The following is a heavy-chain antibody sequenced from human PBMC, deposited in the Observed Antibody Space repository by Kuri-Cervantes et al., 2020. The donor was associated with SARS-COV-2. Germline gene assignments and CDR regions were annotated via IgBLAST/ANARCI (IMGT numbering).Heavy chain of an antibody. CDR3: AKDVSSTSWQKGAFDI. J-gene: IGHJ3*02. D-gene: IGHD2-2*01. CDR2: ISGSGGST. Sequence: GGSLRLSCAASGFTLSSYAMSWVRQAPGKGLEWVSAISGSGGSTYYADSVKGRFTTSRDNSKNTLYLQMSSLRAEDTAVYYCAKDVSSTSWQKGAFDIWGQGTMVTVSS. V-gene: IGHV3-23*01. CDR1: GFTLSSYA.